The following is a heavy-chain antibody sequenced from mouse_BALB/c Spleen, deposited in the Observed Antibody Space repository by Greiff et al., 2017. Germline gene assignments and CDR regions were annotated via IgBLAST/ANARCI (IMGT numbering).Heavy chain of an antibody. CDR3: ASYDVGWFAY. V-gene: IGHV1-7*01. CDR2: INPSTGYT. J-gene: IGHJ3*01. CDR1: GYTFTSYW. Sequence: VQLQESGAELAKPGASVKMSCKASGYTFTSYWMHWVKQRPGQGLEWIGYINPSTGYTEYNQKFKDKATLTADKSSSTAYMQLSSLTSEDSAVYYCASYDVGWFAYWGQGTLVTVSA. D-gene: IGHD2-12*01.